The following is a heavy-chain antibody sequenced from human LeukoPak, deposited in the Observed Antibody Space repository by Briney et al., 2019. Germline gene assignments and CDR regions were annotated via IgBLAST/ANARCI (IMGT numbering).Heavy chain of an antibody. Sequence: GGSLRLSCAASGFTFSSYAMSWVRQAPGKGLEWVSAISGSGGSTYYADSVKGRFTISRDNSKNTLYLQMNSLRAEDTAVYYCAKVGGGYDILAGYPGTYYYMDVWGKGTTVTVSS. V-gene: IGHV3-23*01. CDR2: ISGSGGST. D-gene: IGHD3-9*01. CDR1: GFTFSSYA. CDR3: AKVGGGYDILAGYPGTYYYMDV. J-gene: IGHJ6*03.